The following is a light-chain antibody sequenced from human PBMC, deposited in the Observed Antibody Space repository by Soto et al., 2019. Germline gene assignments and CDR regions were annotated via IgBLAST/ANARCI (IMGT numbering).Light chain of an antibody. CDR2: GAS. CDR3: QQYNNWPPIT. V-gene: IGKV3-20*01. CDR1: QTVSITY. Sequence: EIVLTPSPGTLSLSAGESATLSCRASQTVSITYLAWYQQRPGQPPNLLIFGASNRAPGIPDRFSGSGSGTDFTLTISRLEPEDFAVYYCQQYNNWPPITFGQGTRLEI. J-gene: IGKJ5*01.